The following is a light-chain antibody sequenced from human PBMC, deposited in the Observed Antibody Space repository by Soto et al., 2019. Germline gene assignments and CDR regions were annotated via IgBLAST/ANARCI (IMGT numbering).Light chain of an antibody. CDR2: DTS. CDR1: QDIDDY. CDR3: QQYHTLVT. J-gene: IGKJ4*01. Sequence: DSQMTQSPASLSAYLGHSVTITCQASQDIDDYLNWYQLKTGRAPKLLIYDTSQLHTGVPSRYSGAGSGTDFSVTISRLQSGDGATYYWQQYHTLVTFGGGTKVEIK. V-gene: IGKV1-33*01.